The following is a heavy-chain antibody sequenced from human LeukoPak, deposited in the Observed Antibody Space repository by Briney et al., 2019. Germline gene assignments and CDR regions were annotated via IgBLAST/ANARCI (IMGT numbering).Heavy chain of an antibody. CDR3: ARDGAAWGYCSGGSCLNFDY. CDR1: GYAFTGYY. CDR2: INPSSGGT. Sequence: ASVKVSWKASGYAFTGYYMHCVRQAPGQGLEWMGWINPSSGGTNYAQKFQGRVTMTRDTSISTAYMGLSRLRSDDTAVYYCARDGAAWGYCSGGSCLNFDYWGQGTLVTVSS. V-gene: IGHV1-2*02. D-gene: IGHD2-15*01. J-gene: IGHJ4*02.